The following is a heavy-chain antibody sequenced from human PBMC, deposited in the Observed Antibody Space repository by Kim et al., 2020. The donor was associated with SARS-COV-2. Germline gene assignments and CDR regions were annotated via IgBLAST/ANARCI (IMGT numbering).Heavy chain of an antibody. CDR2: INHSGST. V-gene: IGHV4-34*01. CDR1: GGSFSGYY. Sequence: SETLSLTCAVYGGSFSGYYWSWIRQPPGKGLEWIGEINHSGSTNYNPSLKSRVTISVDTSKNQFSLKLSSVTAADTAVYYCARGQRRGWFDPWGQGTLVTVSS. CDR3: ARGQRRGWFDP. J-gene: IGHJ5*02.